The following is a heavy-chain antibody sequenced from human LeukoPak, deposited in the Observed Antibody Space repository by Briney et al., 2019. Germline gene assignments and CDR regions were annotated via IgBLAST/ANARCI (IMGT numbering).Heavy chain of an antibody. CDR3: ARDLGIIDY. CDR1: GFTFSSSA. V-gene: IGHV3-48*01. J-gene: IGHJ4*02. CDR2: ISSSSSTI. Sequence: GGSLRLSCAASGFTFSSSAMSWVRQAPGKGLEWVSYISSSSSTIYYADSVKGRFTISRDNAKNSLYLQMNSLRAEDTAVYYCARDLGIIDYWGQGTLVTVSS. D-gene: IGHD7-27*01.